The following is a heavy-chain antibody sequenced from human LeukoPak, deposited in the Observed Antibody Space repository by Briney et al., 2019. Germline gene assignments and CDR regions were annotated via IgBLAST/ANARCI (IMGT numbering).Heavy chain of an antibody. CDR3: ARDSRWCRYSGFDY. CDR1: GGSVSRGSYY. V-gene: IGHV4-61*01. J-gene: IGHJ4*02. Sequence: SETLSLTCTVSGGSVSRGSYYWSWIRQPPGKGLEWIGHIYYSGSTNYNPSLMSRVTISGDTSKNQFSLKLSSVTAADTAVYYCARDSRWCRYSGFDYWGQGILVTVSS. CDR2: IYYSGST. D-gene: IGHD4/OR15-4a*01.